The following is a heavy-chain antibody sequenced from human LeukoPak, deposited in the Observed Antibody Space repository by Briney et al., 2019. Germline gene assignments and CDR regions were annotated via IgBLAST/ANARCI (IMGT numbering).Heavy chain of an antibody. D-gene: IGHD3-10*01. CDR2: IIPIFGTA. Sequence: SVKVSCKASGYTFTSYAISWVRQAPGQGLEWMGGIIPIFGTANYAQKSQGRVTITADESTSTAYMELSSLRSEDTAVYYCARRRFGELAKYNWFDPWGQGTLVTVSS. CDR1: GYTFTSYA. CDR3: ARRRFGELAKYNWFDP. V-gene: IGHV1-69*13. J-gene: IGHJ5*02.